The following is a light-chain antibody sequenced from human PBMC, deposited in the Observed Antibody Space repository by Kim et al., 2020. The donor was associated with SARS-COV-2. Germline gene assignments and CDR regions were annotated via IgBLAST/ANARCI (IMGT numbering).Light chain of an antibody. CDR3: SSYAGSNNFCV. CDR2: EGS. V-gene: IGLV2-8*01. Sequence: SAPIAATGTNSDVGAYNYVSWYQQNPGKAPKLLIYEGSKRPSGVPDRFSGSKSGNKASLTVSGLQAEDEADYYCSSYAGSNNFCVFGGGTKVTVL. CDR1: NSDVGAYNY. J-gene: IGLJ1*01.